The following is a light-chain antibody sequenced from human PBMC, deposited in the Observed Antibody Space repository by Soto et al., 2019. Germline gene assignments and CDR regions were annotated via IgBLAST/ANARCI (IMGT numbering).Light chain of an antibody. V-gene: IGKV1-9*01. J-gene: IGKJ1*01. CDR1: QGISSY. CDR3: QQLNSWT. Sequence: DIQLTQSPSFLSASVGDRVTITCRASQGISSYLAWYQQKPGKAPKLLIYAASTLQSGVPSRFSGSGSGTEFTLTISSLQPEDFATYYCQQLNSWTSGQGTKVEIK. CDR2: AAS.